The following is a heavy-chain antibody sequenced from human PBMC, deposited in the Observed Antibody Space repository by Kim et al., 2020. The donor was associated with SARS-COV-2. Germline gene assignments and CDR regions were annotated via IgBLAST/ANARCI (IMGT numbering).Heavy chain of an antibody. Sequence: GGSLRLSCAASGFTFANYAMHWVRQAPGKGLEWVSGISWNSGVMGYADSVKGRFTISRDNAKNSLYLQMNSLRDEDTSLYYCARGPRSIYCNSDSCPGFDYWGQGTLVTVSS. CDR3: ARGPRSIYCNSDSCPGFDY. CDR1: GFTFANYA. V-gene: IGHV3-9*01. D-gene: IGHD2-2*01. CDR2: ISWNSGVM. J-gene: IGHJ4*02.